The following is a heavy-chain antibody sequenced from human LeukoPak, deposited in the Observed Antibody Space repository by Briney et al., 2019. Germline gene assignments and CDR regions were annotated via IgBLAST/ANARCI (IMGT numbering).Heavy chain of an antibody. J-gene: IGHJ4*02. CDR1: GYSISSGYY. V-gene: IGHV4-61*01. D-gene: IGHD6-13*01. CDR3: ARDVGPSSWGGFDY. Sequence: PSETLSLTCTVSGYSISSGYYWGWIRQPPGKGLEWIGYIYYSGSTNYNPSLKSRVTISVDTSKNQFSLKLSSVTAADTAVYYCARDVGPSSWGGFDYWGQGTLVTVSS. CDR2: IYYSGST.